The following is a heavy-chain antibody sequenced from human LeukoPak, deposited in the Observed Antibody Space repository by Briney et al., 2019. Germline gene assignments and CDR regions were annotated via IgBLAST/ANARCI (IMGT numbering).Heavy chain of an antibody. Sequence: SETLSLTCTVSGDSISSYYWTWIRQPAGKGLDWIGRIYTSGTTNYNPSLKNRVTISVDKSKNQFSLNLSSVTAADTAVYYCARDRPNLAGILDYWGQGTLVTVSS. CDR2: IYTSGTT. V-gene: IGHV4-4*07. D-gene: IGHD6-19*01. CDR3: ARDRPNLAGILDY. J-gene: IGHJ4*02. CDR1: GDSISSYY.